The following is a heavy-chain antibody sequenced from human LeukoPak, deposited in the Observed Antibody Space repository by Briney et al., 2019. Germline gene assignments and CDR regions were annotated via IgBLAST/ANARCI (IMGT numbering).Heavy chain of an antibody. CDR1: GFTFSSYA. Sequence: PGGSLRLSCAASGFTFSSYAMSWVRQAPGRGLEWVSAIRGSGGSTYYADSVKGRFTLTKDNSKNTLYLEKNSLRADDTAVYYDAKHPTRRPQRHHWARGTLLPV. V-gene: IGHV3-23*01. CDR3: AKHPTRRPQRHH. CDR2: IRGSGGST. J-gene: IGHJ5*02. D-gene: IGHD5-12*01.